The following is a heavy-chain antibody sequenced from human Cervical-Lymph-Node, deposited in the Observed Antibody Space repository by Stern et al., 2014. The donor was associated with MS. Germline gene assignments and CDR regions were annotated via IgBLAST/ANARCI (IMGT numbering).Heavy chain of an antibody. Sequence: QVQLVQSGAEVKKPGSSMNVSCKTSGGTFISSYAITWMRQAPGQGLEWMGRIIPILGLANYAQKFQGRVTITADTSPSTSYMELSSLRSEDTAVYYCARGVVSNRAAATLHNLFDPWGQGTLVTVSS. V-gene: IGHV1-69*04. J-gene: IGHJ5*02. CDR3: ARGVVSNRAAATLHNLFDP. CDR2: IIPILGLA. CDR1: GGTFISSYA. D-gene: IGHD2-15*01.